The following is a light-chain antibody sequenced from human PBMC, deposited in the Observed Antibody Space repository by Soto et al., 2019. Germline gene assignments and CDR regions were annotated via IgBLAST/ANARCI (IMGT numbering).Light chain of an antibody. CDR3: QSYDSSLSAHYV. V-gene: IGLV1-40*01. Sequence: QSVLTQPPPMSGGPGPRVTLSCTGSSSKNGAGYDVHWYQQLPGTAPKLLIYGNSNRPSGVPDRFSGSKSGTSASLAITGLQAEDEADYYCQSYDSSLSAHYVFGTGTKVTVL. CDR2: GNS. CDR1: SSKNGAGYD. J-gene: IGLJ1*01.